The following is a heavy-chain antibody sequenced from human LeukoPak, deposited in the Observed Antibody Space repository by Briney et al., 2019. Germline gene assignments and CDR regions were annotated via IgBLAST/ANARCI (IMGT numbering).Heavy chain of an antibody. CDR3: ARDYYDSSGYYHYYYYYYMDV. CDR2: IYTSGST. J-gene: IGHJ6*03. V-gene: IGHV4-61*02. Sequence: SQTLSLTCTVSGGSISSGSYYWSWLRQPAGKGLEWIGRIYTSGSTNYNPSLKSRVTISVDTSKNQFSLKLSSVTAADTAVYYCARDYYDSSGYYHYYYYYYMDVWGKGTTVTISS. D-gene: IGHD3-22*01. CDR1: GGSISSGSYY.